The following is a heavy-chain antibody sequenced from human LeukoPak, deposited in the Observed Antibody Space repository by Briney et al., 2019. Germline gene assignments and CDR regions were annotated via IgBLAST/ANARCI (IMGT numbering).Heavy chain of an antibody. CDR3: ARDRVQGRPFRNRYYYGMDV. J-gene: IGHJ6*02. V-gene: IGHV1-18*01. CDR1: GYTFTSYG. CDR2: ISAYNGNT. D-gene: IGHD3-10*01. Sequence: ASVKVSCKASGYTFTSYGISWVRQAPGQGLEWMGWISAYNGNTNYAQKLQGRVTMTTDTSTSTAYMELRSLGSDDTAVYYCARDRVQGRPFRNRYYYGMDVWGQGTTVTVSS.